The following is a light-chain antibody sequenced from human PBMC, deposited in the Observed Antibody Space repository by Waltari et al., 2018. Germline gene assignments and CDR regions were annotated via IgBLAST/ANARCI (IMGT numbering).Light chain of an antibody. CDR1: QSVVYSSNNKNY. CDR3: QQYFSTPPVT. Sequence: DIVMTQSPDSLAVSLGERATINCKYSQSVVYSSNNKNYLAWYQQKSGQPPKLLIYWASTRESGVPDRFSGSGSGTDFTLTISSLQAEDVAVYYCQQYFSTPPVTFGGGTKVEIK. CDR2: WAS. V-gene: IGKV4-1*01. J-gene: IGKJ4*01.